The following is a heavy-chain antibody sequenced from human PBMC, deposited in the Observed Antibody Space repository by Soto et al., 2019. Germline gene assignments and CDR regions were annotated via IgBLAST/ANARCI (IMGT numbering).Heavy chain of an antibody. CDR2: INHSGST. CDR3: ARGLWTYYDILTGYYKGYGFDY. D-gene: IGHD3-9*01. V-gene: IGHV4-34*01. Sequence: ETLSLTCAVYGGSFSGYYWSWIRQPPGKGLEWIGEINHSGSTNYNPSLKSRVTISVDTSKNQFSLKLSSVTAADTAVYYCARGLWTYYDILTGYYKGYGFDYWGQGTLVTVSS. CDR1: GGSFSGYY. J-gene: IGHJ4*02.